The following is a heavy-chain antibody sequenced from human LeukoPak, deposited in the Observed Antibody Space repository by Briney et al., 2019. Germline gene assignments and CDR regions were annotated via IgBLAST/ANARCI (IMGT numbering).Heavy chain of an antibody. CDR1: EFTFSNYA. J-gene: IGHJ4*02. CDR2: VSSHGNDG. D-gene: IGHD5-24*01. CDR3: TRDAYNFNDFDY. Sequence: GGSLRLACAVSEFTFSNYAMHWVRQPPGKGLEWVAVVSSHGNDGYYADSVRGRFTISRDNSKNTLYLQIDSLRLEDTAIYYCTRDAYNFNDFDYWGQGTLVTVSS. V-gene: IGHV3-30*17.